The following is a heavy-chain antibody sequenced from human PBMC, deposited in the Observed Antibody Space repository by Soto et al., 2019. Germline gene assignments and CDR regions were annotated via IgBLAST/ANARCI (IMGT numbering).Heavy chain of an antibody. CDR2: INPNSCGT. CDR1: GYTFTRYY. CDR3: AGGPPPDGEIIVVVPAARYWFDP. Sequence: ASVKVSCKASGYTFTRYYMHWVRQAPGQGLEWMGWINPNSCGTNYAQKFQGWVTMTRDTSFSTAYMELSRLGSDDTAVYYWAGGPPPDGEIIVVVPAARYWFDPWGQGTLVTVSS. V-gene: IGHV1-2*04. J-gene: IGHJ5*02. D-gene: IGHD2-2*01.